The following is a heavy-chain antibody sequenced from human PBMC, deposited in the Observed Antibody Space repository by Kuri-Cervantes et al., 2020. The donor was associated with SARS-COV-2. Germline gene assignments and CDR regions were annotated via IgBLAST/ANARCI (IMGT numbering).Heavy chain of an antibody. J-gene: IGHJ6*04. Sequence: ESLKISCAASGFTFSSYEMNWVRQAPGKGLEWIGEISHSGRTSYNPSLKSRLTIGVDTAKKQFSLKVTSVTAEETAVYYCARAYSGAWHLLDVWGKGITVTVSS. D-gene: IGHD6-19*01. CDR1: GFTFSSYE. CDR3: ARAYSGAWHLLDV. CDR2: ISHSGRT. V-gene: IGHV4-34*01.